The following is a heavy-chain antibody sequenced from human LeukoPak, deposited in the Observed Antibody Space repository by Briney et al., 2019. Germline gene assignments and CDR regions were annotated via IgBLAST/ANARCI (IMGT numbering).Heavy chain of an antibody. V-gene: IGHV4-59*08. CDR3: ARQSDTSMAFDF. CDR1: GGSISSYY. J-gene: IGHJ4*02. Sequence: SETLSLTCTVSGGSISSYYWSWIRQPPGKGLEWIGYIYYSGSTNYNPSLKSRVTISVDTSKNQFSLKLSSVTAADTAVYYCARQSDTSMAFDFWGQGTLVTVSS. D-gene: IGHD5-18*01. CDR2: IYYSGST.